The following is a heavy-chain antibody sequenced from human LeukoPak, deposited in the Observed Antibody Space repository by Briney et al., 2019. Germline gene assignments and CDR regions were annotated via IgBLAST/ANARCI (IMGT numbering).Heavy chain of an antibody. CDR1: GFTFSSYE. J-gene: IGHJ4*02. D-gene: IGHD4-17*01. CDR2: ISSSGSSI. V-gene: IGHV3-48*03. CDR3: ARDNGDPRTYFDY. Sequence: PGGSLRLSCAASGFTFSSYEMNWVRQAQGKGLEWIPYISSSGSSIYYVDSVKGRFTISRDNAKNSLYLQMNSLRAEDTAVYYCARDNGDPRTYFDYWGQGTLVTVSS.